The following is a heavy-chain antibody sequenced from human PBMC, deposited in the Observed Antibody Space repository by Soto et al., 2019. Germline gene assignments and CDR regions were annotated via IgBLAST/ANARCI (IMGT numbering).Heavy chain of an antibody. D-gene: IGHD6-13*01. CDR1: GGSFSGYY. CDR3: AKLRKGYSSRIFWFDP. J-gene: IGHJ5*02. CDR2: INHSGST. V-gene: IGHV4-34*01. Sequence: SETLSLTCAVYGGSFSGYYWSWIRQPPGKGLEWIGEINHSGSTNYNPSLKSRVTISVDTSKNQFSLKLSSVTAADTAVYYCAKLRKGYSSRIFWFDPWGQGTLVTVSS.